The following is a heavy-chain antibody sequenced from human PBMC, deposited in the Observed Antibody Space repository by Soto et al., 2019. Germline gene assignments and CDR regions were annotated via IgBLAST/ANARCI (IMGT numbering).Heavy chain of an antibody. D-gene: IGHD6-13*01. CDR3: AKMGRIAAAGSIAGGY. J-gene: IGHJ4*02. CDR1: GFTFSSYA. CDR2: ISGSGGST. Sequence: GGSLRLSCAASGFTFSSYAMSWVRQAPGKGLEWVSAISGSGGSTYYADSVKGRFTISRDNSKNTLYLQMNSLRAEDTAVYYRAKMGRIAAAGSIAGGYWGQGTLVTVSS. V-gene: IGHV3-23*01.